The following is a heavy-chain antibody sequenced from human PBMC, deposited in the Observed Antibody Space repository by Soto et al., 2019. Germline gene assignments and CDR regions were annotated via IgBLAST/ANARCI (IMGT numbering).Heavy chain of an antibody. V-gene: IGHV3-23*01. CDR2: ISGSGGST. CDR1: GFTFSSYA. D-gene: IGHD2-2*01. Sequence: GESLKISCAASGFTFSSYAMSWVRQAPGKGLEWVSAISGSGGSTYYADSVKGRFAISRDNSKNTLYLQMNSLRAEDTAVYYCAKDHEPALPAASYYYYGMDVWGQGTTVTVSS. J-gene: IGHJ6*02. CDR3: AKDHEPALPAASYYYYGMDV.